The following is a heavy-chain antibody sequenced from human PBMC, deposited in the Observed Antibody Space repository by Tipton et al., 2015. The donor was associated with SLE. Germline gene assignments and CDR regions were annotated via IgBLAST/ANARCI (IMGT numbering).Heavy chain of an antibody. CDR1: GFTFSSYA. D-gene: IGHD2-15*01. Sequence: SLRLSCSASGFTFSSYAMHWVRQAPGKGLEYVSAISSNGGSTYYADSVKGRFTISRDNSKNTLYLQMSSLRAEDTAVYYCVRERVGGSVYSGWFDPWGQGTLVTVSS. V-gene: IGHV3-64D*09. CDR3: VRERVGGSVYSGWFDP. J-gene: IGHJ5*02. CDR2: ISSNGGST.